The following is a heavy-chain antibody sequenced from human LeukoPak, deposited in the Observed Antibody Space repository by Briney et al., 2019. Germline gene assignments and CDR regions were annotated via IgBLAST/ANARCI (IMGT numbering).Heavy chain of an antibody. CDR3: ARADYGSGNFDY. Sequence: PSETLSLTRAVYGGSFSGYYWSWIRQPPGKGLEWIGEINHSGSTNYNPSLKSRVTISVDTSKNQFSLKLSSVTAADTAVYYCARADYGSGNFDYWGQGTLVTVSS. D-gene: IGHD3-10*01. CDR1: GGSFSGYY. V-gene: IGHV4-34*01. J-gene: IGHJ4*02. CDR2: INHSGST.